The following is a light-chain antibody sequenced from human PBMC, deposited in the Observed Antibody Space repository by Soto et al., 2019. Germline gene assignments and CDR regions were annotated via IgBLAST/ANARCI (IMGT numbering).Light chain of an antibody. CDR2: GAS. J-gene: IGKJ1*01. CDR1: QSVSGSY. Sequence: EIVLTQSPGTMSLSPGERATLSCRASQSVSGSYLAWYQHKPGQAPRLLIYGASSRATGIPDRFSGSGSGTDFTLTISRLEPEDFAVYYCQRYGSSPRTFGQGTKVEIK. V-gene: IGKV3-20*01. CDR3: QRYGSSPRT.